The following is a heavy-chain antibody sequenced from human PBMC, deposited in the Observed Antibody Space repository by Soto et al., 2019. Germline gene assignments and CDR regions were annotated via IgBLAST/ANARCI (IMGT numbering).Heavy chain of an antibody. CDR1: GGTFSSYA. D-gene: IGHD3-10*01. CDR2: IIPIFGTA. V-gene: IGHV1-69*13. J-gene: IGHJ5*02. CDR3: ARGPRGEGEFPLDRFGP. Sequence: SVKVSCKASGGTFSSYAISWVRQAPGQGLEWMGGIIPIFGTANYAQKFQGRVTITADESTSTAYMELSSLRSEDTAVYYCARGPRGEGEFPLDRFGPWGQGTLVTVSS.